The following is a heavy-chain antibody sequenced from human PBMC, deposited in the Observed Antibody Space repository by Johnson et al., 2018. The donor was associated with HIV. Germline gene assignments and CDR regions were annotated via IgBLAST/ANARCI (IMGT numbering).Heavy chain of an antibody. V-gene: IGHV3-66*02. CDR2: IYSGGST. Sequence: VQLVESGGGLVQPGGSLRLSCAASGFTVSSNYMSWVRQAPGKGLEWVSVIYSGGSTYYADSVKGRFTISRDNSKNTLYLQMNSLRAEDTAVYYCAKGIGSGSYDAFDIWGQGTMVIVSS. J-gene: IGHJ3*02. CDR1: GFTVSSNY. D-gene: IGHD1-26*01. CDR3: AKGIGSGSYDAFDI.